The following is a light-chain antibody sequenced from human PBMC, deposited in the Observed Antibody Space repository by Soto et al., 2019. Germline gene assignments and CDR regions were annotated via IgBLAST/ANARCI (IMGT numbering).Light chain of an antibody. CDR3: EQYGSTPLT. CDR1: QSGANNY. J-gene: IGKJ4*01. Sequence: EIGLTQSPGTLSLSPGERATLSCRASQSGANNYLAWYQQKPGQAPRFLIYDASSRATGIPDRFSGSGSGTDFTLTISRLETEDFAVYYCEQYGSTPLTFGGGTKVEIK. CDR2: DAS. V-gene: IGKV3-20*01.